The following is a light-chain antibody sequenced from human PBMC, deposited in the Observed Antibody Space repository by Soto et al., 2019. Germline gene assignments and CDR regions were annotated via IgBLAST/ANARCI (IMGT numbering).Light chain of an antibody. J-gene: IGKJ4*01. Sequence: DIVMTQSPLSLPVTPGEPASISCRSSQSLLHSNGNTYLDWYLQKPGQSPQLLIFLGSIRASGVPDRFSGSGSGTDFTLKISRVEADDVGTYYCMQALQTVTFGGGTKVEIK. CDR2: LGS. V-gene: IGKV2-28*01. CDR3: MQALQTVT. CDR1: QSLLHSNGNTY.